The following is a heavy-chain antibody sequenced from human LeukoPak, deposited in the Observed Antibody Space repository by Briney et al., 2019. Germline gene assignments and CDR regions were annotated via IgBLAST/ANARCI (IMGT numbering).Heavy chain of an antibody. J-gene: IGHJ6*02. CDR2: IYYSWST. CDR1: GGSISSYY. V-gene: IGHV4-59*08. CDR3: AGITIFGVVISADV. Sequence: SETLSLTCTVSGGSISSYYWSWIRQPPGKGLEWIGYIYYSWSTNYNPSLKSRVTISVDTSTTQFSLKLSSVTAADTAVYYCAGITIFGVVISADVWGQGTTVTVSS. D-gene: IGHD3-3*01.